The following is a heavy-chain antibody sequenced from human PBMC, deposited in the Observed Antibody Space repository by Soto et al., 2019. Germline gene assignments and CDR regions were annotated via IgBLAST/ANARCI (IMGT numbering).Heavy chain of an antibody. CDR1: GGTFSSDT. Sequence: SVKVSCKASGGTFSSDTISWVRQAPGQGLEWMGRIIPILGIANYAQKFQGRVTITADKSTSTAYMELSSLRSEDTAVYYCASAEYSGYDGAFDIWGQGTMVTVSS. J-gene: IGHJ3*02. CDR2: IIPILGIA. D-gene: IGHD5-12*01. V-gene: IGHV1-69*02. CDR3: ASAEYSGYDGAFDI.